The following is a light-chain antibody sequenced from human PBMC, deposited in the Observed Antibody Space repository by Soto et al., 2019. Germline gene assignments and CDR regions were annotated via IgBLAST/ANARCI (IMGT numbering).Light chain of an antibody. CDR1: QSVSSSY. CDR3: QRYGSSLT. CDR2: GAS. Sequence: EIVLTQSPGTLYSSPGERATLSCRASQSVSSSYFAWYQQKPGQAPRLLIYGASSRATGIPDRFSGSGSGTDFPLTIRRVEPEGFAVYYCQRYGSSLTFGRGTKVEIK. V-gene: IGKV3-20*01. J-gene: IGKJ4*01.